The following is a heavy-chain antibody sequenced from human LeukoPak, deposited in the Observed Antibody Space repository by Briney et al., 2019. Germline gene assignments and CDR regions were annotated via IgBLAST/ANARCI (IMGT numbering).Heavy chain of an antibody. J-gene: IGHJ4*02. CDR2: ISSSSYI. CDR1: GFTFSSYS. D-gene: IGHD1-26*01. CDR3: ARDRGYGSYSLYFDY. Sequence: GGSLRLSCAASGFTFSSYSMNWVRQAPGKGLEWVSSISSSSYIYYADSVKGRFTISRDNAKNSLYLQMNSLRAEDTAVYYCARDRGYGSYSLYFDYWGQGTLVTVSS. V-gene: IGHV3-21*01.